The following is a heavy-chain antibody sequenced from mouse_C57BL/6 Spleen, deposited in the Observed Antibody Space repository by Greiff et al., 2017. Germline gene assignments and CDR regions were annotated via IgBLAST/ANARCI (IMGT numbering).Heavy chain of an antibody. CDR3: AREGEYSLPY. J-gene: IGHJ2*01. CDR1: GYAFTNYL. Sequence: VKLQESGAELVRPGTSVKVSCKASGYAFTNYLIEWVKQRPGQGLEWIGVINPGSGGTNYNEKFKGKATLTADKSSSTAYMQLSSLTSEDSAVYFCAREGEYSLPYWGQGTTLTVSS. D-gene: IGHD6-2*01. V-gene: IGHV1-54*01. CDR2: INPGSGGT.